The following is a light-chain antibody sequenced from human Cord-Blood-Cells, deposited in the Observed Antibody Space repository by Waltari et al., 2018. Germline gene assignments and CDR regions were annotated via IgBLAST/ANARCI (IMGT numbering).Light chain of an antibody. CDR3: QQYNSYST. CDR1: QSISSW. Sequence: DIQMTQSPSPLSASAGDRITITCRASQSISSWLAWYQQKPGKAPKLLIYKASSLESGVPSRFSGSGSGTEFTLTISSLQPDDFATYYCQQYNSYSTFGQGTKVEIK. J-gene: IGKJ1*01. CDR2: KAS. V-gene: IGKV1-5*03.